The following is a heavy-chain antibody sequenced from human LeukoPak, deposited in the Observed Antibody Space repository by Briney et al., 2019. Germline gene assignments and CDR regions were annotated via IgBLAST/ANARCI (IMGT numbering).Heavy chain of an antibody. Sequence: SETRSLTCPVSGGSISSYYWSWIRQPPGKGLEWIRYISYSGSTNYNPSLKSRVTISVHTSKTQLSLKLSSVTAADTAVYYCARYYYYGSGSYYNSPFDYWGQGTLVTVSS. D-gene: IGHD3-10*01. J-gene: IGHJ4*02. CDR3: ARYYYYGSGSYYNSPFDY. V-gene: IGHV4-59*01. CDR2: ISYSGST. CDR1: GGSISSYY.